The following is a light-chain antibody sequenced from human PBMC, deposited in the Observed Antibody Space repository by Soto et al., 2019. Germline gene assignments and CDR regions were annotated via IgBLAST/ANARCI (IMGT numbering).Light chain of an antibody. V-gene: IGLV2-14*01. Sequence: QAVVTQPASVSGSPGQSITISCTGTSSDVGAYNYVSWYQQHPGKAPRLMIYDVSNRPSGVSNRFSGSKSGNTASLTISGLQAEDEADYYCNSFTTSTTLVFGGGTKLTVL. CDR3: NSFTTSTTLV. CDR2: DVS. CDR1: SSDVGAYNY. J-gene: IGLJ2*01.